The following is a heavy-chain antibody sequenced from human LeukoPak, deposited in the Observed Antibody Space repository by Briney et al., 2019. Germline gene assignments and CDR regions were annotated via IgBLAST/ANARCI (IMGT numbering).Heavy chain of an antibody. CDR2: ISSSSSYI. CDR1: GYTLTELS. J-gene: IGHJ4*02. V-gene: IGHV3-21*01. D-gene: IGHD3-16*02. CDR3: ARDYVWGSYRSTDPFDY. Sequence: SCKVSGYTLTELSMHWVRQAPGKGLEWVSSISSSSSYIYYADSVKGRFTISRDNAKNSLYLQMNSLRAEDTAVYYCARDYVWGSYRSTDPFDYWGQGTLVTVSS.